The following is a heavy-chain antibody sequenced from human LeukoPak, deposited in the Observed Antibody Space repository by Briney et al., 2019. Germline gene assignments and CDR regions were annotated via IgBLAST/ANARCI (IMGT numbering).Heavy chain of an antibody. CDR3: ASSNANRYCSGGSCLDY. CDR2: IIPIFGTA. CDR1: GYTFTSYD. J-gene: IGHJ4*02. Sequence: GASVKVSCKASGYTFTSYDINWVRQAPGQGLEWMGRIIPIFGTANYAQKFQGRVTITTDESTSTAHMELSSLRSEDTAVYYCASSNANRYCSGGSCLDYWGQGTLVTVSS. D-gene: IGHD2-15*01. V-gene: IGHV1-69*05.